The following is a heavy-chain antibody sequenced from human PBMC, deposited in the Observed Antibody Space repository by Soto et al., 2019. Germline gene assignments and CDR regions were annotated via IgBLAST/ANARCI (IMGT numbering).Heavy chain of an antibody. CDR2: IKSDGSST. D-gene: IGHD2-15*01. J-gene: IGHJ4*02. V-gene: IGHV3-74*01. CDR3: VRDQDTYGQAVFDS. CDR1: GFSLSSRW. Sequence: EVQLVESGGGLVQPGGSLRLSCAASGFSLSSRWMHWVRQIPGKGLMWVSRIKSDGSSTNYADSVKGRFSISRDNAKNTVYPQMNSLRAEDTALYLRVRDQDTYGQAVFDSWGQGTLVTVSS.